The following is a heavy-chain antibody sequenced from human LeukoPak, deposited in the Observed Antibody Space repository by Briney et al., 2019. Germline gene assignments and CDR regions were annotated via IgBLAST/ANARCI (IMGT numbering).Heavy chain of an antibody. J-gene: IGHJ6*02. CDR3: ARGTTVVEAYGMDV. D-gene: IGHD4-23*01. CDR2: IIPIFGIA. Sequence: ASVKVSCKASRGTFSSYAISWVRQAPGQGLEWMGRIIPIFGIANYAQKFQGRVTITADKSTSTAYMELSSLRSEDTAVYYCARGTTVVEAYGMDVWGQGTTVTVSS. V-gene: IGHV1-69*04. CDR1: RGTFSSYA.